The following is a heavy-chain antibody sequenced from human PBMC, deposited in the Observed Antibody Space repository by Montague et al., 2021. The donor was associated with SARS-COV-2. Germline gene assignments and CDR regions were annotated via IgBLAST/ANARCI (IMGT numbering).Heavy chain of an antibody. Sequence: SETLSLTCTVSGGSISSYYWSWIRQPPGKGLEWIGYIYYSGSTNYNPSLTSRVTISVDTSKNQFSLKLSSVTAADTAVYYYARGAGRASGYGTYYYYYYGMDVWGQGTTVTVSS. CDR1: GGSISSYY. J-gene: IGHJ6*02. D-gene: IGHD3-22*01. CDR3: ARGAGRASGYGTYYYYYYGMDV. V-gene: IGHV4-59*01. CDR2: IYYSGST.